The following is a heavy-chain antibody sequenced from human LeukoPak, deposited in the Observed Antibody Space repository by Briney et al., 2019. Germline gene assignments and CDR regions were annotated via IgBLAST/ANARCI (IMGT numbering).Heavy chain of an antibody. CDR1: GGSISSSPYY. D-gene: IGHD4-23*01. CDR3: ARLSRRVIDY. CDR2: IYYSGST. V-gene: IGHV4-39*07. Sequence: SETLSLTCTVSGGSISSSPYYWGWIRQPPGKGLEWIGTIYYSGSTYYNPSLKSRVTISVDTSKNQFSLKLSSVTAADTAVYYCARLSRRVIDYWGQGTLVTVSS. J-gene: IGHJ4*02.